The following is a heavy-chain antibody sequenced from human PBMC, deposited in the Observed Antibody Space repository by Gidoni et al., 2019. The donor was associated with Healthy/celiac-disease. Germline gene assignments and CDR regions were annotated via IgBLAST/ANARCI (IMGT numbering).Heavy chain of an antibody. J-gene: IGHJ5*02. Sequence: QLQLQESGPGLVKPSETLSLTCTVSGGSISSSSYYWGWIRQPPGKGLAGIGSIYYSGSTYYNPSLKSRVTISVDTSKNQFSLKLSSVTAADTAVYYCARIVVVPPDRESGFDPWGQGTLVTVSS. CDR3: ARIVVVPPDRESGFDP. D-gene: IGHD2-21*01. CDR1: GGSISSSSYY. CDR2: IYYSGST. V-gene: IGHV4-39*01.